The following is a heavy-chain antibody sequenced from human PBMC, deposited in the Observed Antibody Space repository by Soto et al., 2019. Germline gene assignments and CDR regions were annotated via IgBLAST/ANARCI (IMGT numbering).Heavy chain of an antibody. D-gene: IGHD3-16*01. Sequence: PGESLKISCKGSGYSFTSYWIGWVRQMPGKGLEWMGIIYPGDSDTRYSPSFQGQVTISADKSISTAYLQWSSLKASDTAMYYCASGPYDYIWGSYSSPAKFDYWGQGTLVTVS. CDR1: GYSFTSYW. CDR3: ASGPYDYIWGSYSSPAKFDY. CDR2: IYPGDSDT. J-gene: IGHJ4*02. V-gene: IGHV5-51*01.